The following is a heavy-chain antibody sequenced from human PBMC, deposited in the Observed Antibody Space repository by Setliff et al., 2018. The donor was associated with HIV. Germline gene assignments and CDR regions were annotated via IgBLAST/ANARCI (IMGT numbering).Heavy chain of an antibody. D-gene: IGHD3-22*01. CDR1: GYSISSGYY. CDR3: ARDRRYYDSSGYWYNWFDP. CDR2: IYHSGST. J-gene: IGHJ5*02. V-gene: IGHV4-38-2*02. Sequence: KPSETLSLTCTVSGYSISSGYYWGWIRQPPGKGLEWIGNIYHSGSTNYNPSLKSRVTISVDTSKNQFTLKLSSVNAADTAVYYCARDRRYYDSSGYWYNWFDPWGQGTLVTVSS.